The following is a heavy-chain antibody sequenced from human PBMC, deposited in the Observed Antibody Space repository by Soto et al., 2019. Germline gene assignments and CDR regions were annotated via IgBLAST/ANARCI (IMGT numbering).Heavy chain of an antibody. CDR3: AKNYYGSGSYYNPVDY. Sequence: SGGSLRLSCAASGFTFSSYAMSWVRQAPGKGLEWVSGISGSGGSTYYADSVKGRFTISRDNSKNTLYLQMNSLRAEDTAVYYCAKNYYGSGSYYNPVDYWGQGTLVTVSS. CDR2: ISGSGGST. CDR1: GFTFSSYA. J-gene: IGHJ4*02. V-gene: IGHV3-23*01. D-gene: IGHD3-10*01.